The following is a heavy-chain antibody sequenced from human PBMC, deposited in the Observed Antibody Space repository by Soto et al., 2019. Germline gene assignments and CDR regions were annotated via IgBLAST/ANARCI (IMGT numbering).Heavy chain of an antibody. D-gene: IGHD3-10*01. V-gene: IGHV3-30*18. J-gene: IGHJ4*02. CDR1: GFTFSSYG. Sequence: GGSLGLSCAASGFTFSSYGMHWVRQAPGKGLEWVAVISYDGSNKYYADSVKGRFTISRDNSKNTLYLQMNSLRAEDTAVYYCAKDYAWFGEKYFDYWGQGTLVTVSS. CDR3: AKDYAWFGEKYFDY. CDR2: ISYDGSNK.